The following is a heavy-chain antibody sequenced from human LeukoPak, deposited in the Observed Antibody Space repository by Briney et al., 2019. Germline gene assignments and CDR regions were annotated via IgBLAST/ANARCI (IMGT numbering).Heavy chain of an antibody. CDR1: GFTFSSYA. Sequence: GGSLRLSCAASGFTFSSYAMSWVRKAPGKGREWVSAISGSGGSTYYADSVKGRFTISRDNSKNTLYLHMNSLRAEDTAVYYCAKAVAPSLFDYWGQGTLVTVSS. V-gene: IGHV3-23*01. CDR3: AKAVAPSLFDY. CDR2: ISGSGGST. J-gene: IGHJ4*02.